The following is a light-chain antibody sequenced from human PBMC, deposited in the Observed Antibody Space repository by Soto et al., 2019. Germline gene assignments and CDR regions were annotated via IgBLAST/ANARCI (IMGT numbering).Light chain of an antibody. J-gene: IGKJ3*01. CDR2: LGS. CDR1: QSLLHSNGYNY. V-gene: IGKV2-28*01. Sequence: DIVMTQSPLSLPVTPGEPASISCRSSQSLLHSNGYNYLDWYLQKPGQSPQLLIYLGSNRASGVPERVSGSGSGTDFTLKISRVEAEDVGVYYCMQALQTPQFTFGPGTKVDIK. CDR3: MQALQTPQFT.